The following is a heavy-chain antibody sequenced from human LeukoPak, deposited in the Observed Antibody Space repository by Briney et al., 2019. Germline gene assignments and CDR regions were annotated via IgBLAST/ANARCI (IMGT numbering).Heavy chain of an antibody. D-gene: IGHD5-18*01. CDR3: AADGPVTYYYYYGMDV. V-gene: IGHV1-58*01. Sequence: GASVKVSCKASGFTFTSSAVQWVRQARGQRLEWIGWIVVGSGNTNYAQKFQERVTITRDMSTSTAYMELSSLRSEDTAVYYCAADGPVTYYYYYGMDVWGQGTTVTVSS. J-gene: IGHJ6*02. CDR1: GFTFTSSA. CDR2: IVVGSGNT.